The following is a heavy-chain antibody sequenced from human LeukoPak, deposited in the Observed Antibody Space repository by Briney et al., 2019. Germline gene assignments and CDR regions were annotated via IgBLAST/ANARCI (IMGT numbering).Heavy chain of an antibody. J-gene: IGHJ6*03. V-gene: IGHV1-69*05. CDR3: ARAEFLGGGSYAIHSYYYYMDV. Sequence: ASVKVSCKASGGTFSSYAISWVRQAPGQGLEWMGGIIPIFGTANYAQKFQGRVTITTDESTSTAYMELSSLRSEDTAVYYCARAEFLGGGSYAIHSYYYYMDVWGKGTTVTVSS. CDR2: IIPIFGTA. D-gene: IGHD1-26*01. CDR1: GGTFSSYA.